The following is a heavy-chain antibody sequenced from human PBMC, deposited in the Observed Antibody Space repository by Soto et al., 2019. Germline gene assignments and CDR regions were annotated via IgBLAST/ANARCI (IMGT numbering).Heavy chain of an antibody. D-gene: IGHD3-22*01. J-gene: IGHJ3*02. CDR1: GGTFSSYA. CDR3: ARDPGSKVVVSTTGYDDAFDI. V-gene: IGHV1-69*01. Sequence: QVQLVQSGAEVKKPGSSVKVSCKASGGTFSSYAISWVRQAPGQGLEWMGGIIPIFGTANYAQKFQGRVTITADESTSTAYMELSSLRSEDTAVYYCARDPGSKVVVSTTGYDDAFDIWGQGTMVTVSS. CDR2: IIPIFGTA.